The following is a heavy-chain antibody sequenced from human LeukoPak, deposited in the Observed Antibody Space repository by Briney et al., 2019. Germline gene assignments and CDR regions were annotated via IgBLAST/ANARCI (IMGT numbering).Heavy chain of an antibody. CDR3: ARTGKGLSWGN. CDR2: IIPILGIA. Sequence: SVKVSCKASGGTFSSYTISWVRQAPGQGLEWMGRIIPILGIANYAQKFQGRVTITADKSTSTAYMELSSLRSGDTAVYYCARTGKGLSWGNWGQGTLVTVSS. V-gene: IGHV1-69*02. CDR1: GGTFSSYT. D-gene: IGHD3-16*01. J-gene: IGHJ4*02.